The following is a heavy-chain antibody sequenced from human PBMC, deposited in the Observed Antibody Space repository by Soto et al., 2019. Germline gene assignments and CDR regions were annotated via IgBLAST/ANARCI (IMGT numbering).Heavy chain of an antibody. CDR3: ARDHCSSTSCGAMVV. J-gene: IGHJ6*02. V-gene: IGHV3-21*01. Sequence: GGSLRLSCAASGFTFSNFWMHWVRQAPGKGLEWVSSISSSNTYIYYADSVKGQFTIARDNGKNSLYLQMNSLRAEDTAVYYCARDHCSSTSCGAMVVWGQGTTVTVSS. D-gene: IGHD2-2*01. CDR2: ISSSNTYI. CDR1: GFTFSNFW.